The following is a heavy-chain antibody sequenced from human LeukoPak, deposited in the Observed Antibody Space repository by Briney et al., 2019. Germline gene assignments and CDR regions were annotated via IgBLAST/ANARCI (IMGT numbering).Heavy chain of an antibody. V-gene: IGHV4-34*01. D-gene: IGHD3-22*01. CDR2: INHSGST. CDR1: GGSFSGYY. CDR3: ARSYDSSGYYLDY. Sequence: SETLSLTCAVYGGSFSGYYWSWIRQPPGKGLEWIGEINHSGSTNYNPSLKSRVTISVDTSKNQFSLKLSSVTAADTAVYYCARSYDSSGYYLDYWGQGTLVTVSS. J-gene: IGHJ4*02.